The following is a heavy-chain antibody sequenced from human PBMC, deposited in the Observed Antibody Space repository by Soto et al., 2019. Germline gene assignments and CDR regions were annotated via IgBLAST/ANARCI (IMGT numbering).Heavy chain of an antibody. D-gene: IGHD6-6*01. CDR3: ARGSSSPNFDP. Sequence: QVQLVQSGAEVRKPGSSVKVSCKISGGTFTNYVISCLRQAPGQGLEWMGGLIPIFGAANLAQKFQGRVTITADESTSTVNMELSSLTSEDTAVYYCARGSSSPNFDPWGQGTLVTVSS. V-gene: IGHV1-69*01. CDR1: GGTFTNYV. CDR2: LIPIFGAA. J-gene: IGHJ5*02.